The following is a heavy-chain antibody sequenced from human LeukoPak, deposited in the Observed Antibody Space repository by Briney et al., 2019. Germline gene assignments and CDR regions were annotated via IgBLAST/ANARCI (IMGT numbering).Heavy chain of an antibody. CDR2: IYYSGST. J-gene: IGHJ4*02. Sequence: PSETLSLTCTVSGGSISSYYWSWIRQPPGKGLEWIGDIYYSGSTNYNPSLKSRVTISVDTSKNQFSLKLSSVTAADTAVYYCARHTYGSSEGVFDYWGQGTLVTVSS. V-gene: IGHV4-59*08. CDR1: GGSISSYY. D-gene: IGHD3-10*01. CDR3: ARHTYGSSEGVFDY.